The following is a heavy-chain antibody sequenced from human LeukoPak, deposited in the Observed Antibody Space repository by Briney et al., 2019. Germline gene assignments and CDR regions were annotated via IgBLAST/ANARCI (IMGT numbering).Heavy chain of an antibody. V-gene: IGHV3-21*01. J-gene: IGHJ4*02. CDR3: VRDSGSSRREGLNY. D-gene: IGHD6-13*01. CDR2: ISSSSDYI. Sequence: PGGSLRLSCAASTFTFSSDSMNWVRQAPGKGLEWVSSISSSSDYIYYADSVKGRFTIFRDNAKNSLYLQMNSLRVEDSAIYYCVRDSGSSRREGLNYWGQGTLVTVSS. CDR1: TFTFSSDS.